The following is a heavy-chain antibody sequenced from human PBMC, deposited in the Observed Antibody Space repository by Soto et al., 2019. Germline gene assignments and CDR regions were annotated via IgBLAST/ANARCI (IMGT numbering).Heavy chain of an antibody. V-gene: IGHV1-69*02. J-gene: IGHJ4*02. CDR1: GGTFNTYT. Sequence: QVQVVQSGAEVKKPESSVKVSCKPSGGTFNTYTVNWVRLAPGHGLEWMGRFIPILDMANYAQKFQDSVTITADRSTFTAYMELNSLTSDDTAVYYCAITYGRDNSCPRDFDVWGPGTRVTVSS. CDR2: FIPILDMA. D-gene: IGHD2-21*01. CDR3: AITYGRDNSCPRDFDV.